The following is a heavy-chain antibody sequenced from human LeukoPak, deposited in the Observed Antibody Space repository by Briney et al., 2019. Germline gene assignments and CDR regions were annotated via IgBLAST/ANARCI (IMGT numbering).Heavy chain of an antibody. Sequence: PGGSLRLSCEGSAFIFSGHWMNWVRQTPGKGLEWVASIKEDGSERQYVDSVKGRFTVSRDNAKRSLYLQIESLRDDDTAVYHCALSSIHKDYYFGMDVWGQGTTVTVSS. D-gene: IGHD2-2*01. J-gene: IGHJ6*02. V-gene: IGHV3-7*03. CDR2: IKEDGSER. CDR1: AFIFSGHW. CDR3: ALSSIHKDYYFGMDV.